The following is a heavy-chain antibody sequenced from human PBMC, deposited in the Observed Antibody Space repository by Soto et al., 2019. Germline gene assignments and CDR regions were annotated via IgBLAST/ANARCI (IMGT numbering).Heavy chain of an antibody. CDR2: IYNSGTT. D-gene: IGHD3-22*01. V-gene: IGHV4-31*03. CDR1: GGSISSAGYY. CDR3: ARYDSSGYDAFDI. J-gene: IGHJ3*02. Sequence: QVQLQESGPGLVKPSQTLSLTCTVSGGSISSAGYYWSWIRQLPGKGLEWVGYIYNSGTTNHNPSLKSRVSISIDTSKNQFSLKLTSVTAADTAVYYCARYDSSGYDAFDIWGQGTMVTVSS.